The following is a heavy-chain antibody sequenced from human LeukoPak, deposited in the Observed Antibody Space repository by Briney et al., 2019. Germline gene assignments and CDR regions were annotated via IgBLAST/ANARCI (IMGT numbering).Heavy chain of an antibody. CDR3: AKASKLLWFGEYNFDY. D-gene: IGHD3-10*01. CDR2: ISGSGGST. CDR1: GFTFSTYG. V-gene: IGHV3-23*01. J-gene: IGHJ4*02. Sequence: GGTLRLSCAASGFTFSTYGMSWVRQAPGKGLEWVSTISGSGGSTYYADSVKGRFTISRDNSKNTLYLQMNSLRVEDTAVYYCAKASKLLWFGEYNFDYWGQGTLVTVSS.